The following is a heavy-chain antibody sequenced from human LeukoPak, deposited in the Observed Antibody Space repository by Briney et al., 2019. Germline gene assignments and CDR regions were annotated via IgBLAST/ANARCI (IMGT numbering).Heavy chain of an antibody. CDR2: IRYDGSNK. Sequence: GGSLRLSCAASGFTFSSYGMHWVRQAPGKGLEWVAFIRYDGSNKYYADSVKGRFTISRDNSKNTLYLQMNSLRAEDTAVYYCAKGYSGYDYNWFDPWGQGTLVTVSS. CDR3: AKGYSGYDYNWFDP. V-gene: IGHV3-30*02. D-gene: IGHD5-12*01. CDR1: GFTFSSYG. J-gene: IGHJ5*02.